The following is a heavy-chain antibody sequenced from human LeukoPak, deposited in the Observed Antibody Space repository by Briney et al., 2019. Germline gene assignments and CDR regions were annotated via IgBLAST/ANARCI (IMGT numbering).Heavy chain of an antibody. V-gene: IGHV3-7*01. D-gene: IGHD6-13*01. J-gene: IGHJ4*02. CDR2: INEDGSKK. Sequence: TGGSLRLSCAASGFAFSDYWMSWVRQAPGRGLEWVANINEDGSKKHYLDSVEGRFTISRDNAKNTLYLQVNNLRAEDTAVYYCARGPSSNWSGLDFWGQGTLLTVSS. CDR3: ARGPSSNWSGLDF. CDR1: GFAFSDYW.